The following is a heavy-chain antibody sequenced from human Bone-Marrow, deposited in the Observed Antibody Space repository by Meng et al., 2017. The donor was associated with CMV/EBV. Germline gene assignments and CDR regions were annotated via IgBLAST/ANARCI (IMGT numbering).Heavy chain of an antibody. V-gene: IGHV4-30-4*01. CDR3: ARDWALRVDDKYYYGMDV. Sequence: ISRDENYWSWIRQAQGKGLEWSRYVNDMGSTDDNTHIKSRVNISVDTSKNKFSLKLRSVPAAETAVYDGARDWALRVDDKYYYGMDVWGQGTTVTVSS. CDR1: ISRDENY. CDR2: VNDMGST. J-gene: IGHJ6*02. D-gene: IGHD3-22*01.